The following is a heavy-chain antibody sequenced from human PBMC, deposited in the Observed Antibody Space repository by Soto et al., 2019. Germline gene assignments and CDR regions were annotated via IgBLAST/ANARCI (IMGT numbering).Heavy chain of an antibody. Sequence: QVQLVQSGAEVKKPGSSVKVSCKASGGTFSSYAISWVRQAPGQGREWMGGIIPIFGTANYAQKFQGRVTITADESTSTAYMELSSLRSEDTAVYYCARGNRYFDWLINDYWGQGTLVTVSS. CDR2: IIPIFGTA. J-gene: IGHJ4*02. CDR1: GGTFSSYA. V-gene: IGHV1-69*12. CDR3: ARGNRYFDWLINDY. D-gene: IGHD3-9*01.